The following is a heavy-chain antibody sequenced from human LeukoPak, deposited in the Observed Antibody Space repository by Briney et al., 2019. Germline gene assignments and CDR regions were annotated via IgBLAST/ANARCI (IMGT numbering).Heavy chain of an antibody. V-gene: IGHV1-69*13. J-gene: IGHJ5*02. D-gene: IGHD3-3*01. Sequence: SMKVSCKACGGTFSSYAISWVRQAPGQGLGWMGGIIPIFGTANYAQKFQGRVTITADESTSTAYMELSSLRSEDTAVYYCARDRDDFFFDPWGQGTLVTVSS. CDR3: ARDRDDFFFDP. CDR2: IIPIFGTA. CDR1: GGTFSSYA.